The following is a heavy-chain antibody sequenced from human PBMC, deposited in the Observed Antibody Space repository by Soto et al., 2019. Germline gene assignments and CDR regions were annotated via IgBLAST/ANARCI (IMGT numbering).Heavy chain of an antibody. Sequence: GGSLRLSCAASGFTFSSYGMHWVRQAPGKGLEWVAVISYDGSNKYYADSVKGRFTISRDNSKNTLYLQMNSLRAEDTAVYYCAKDREAARRYYYYGMDVWGQGTTVTVSS. CDR3: AKDREAARRYYYYGMDV. D-gene: IGHD1-26*01. CDR1: GFTFSSYG. V-gene: IGHV3-30*18. CDR2: ISYDGSNK. J-gene: IGHJ6*02.